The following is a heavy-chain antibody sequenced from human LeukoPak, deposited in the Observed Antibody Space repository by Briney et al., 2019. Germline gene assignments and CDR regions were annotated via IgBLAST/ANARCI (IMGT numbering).Heavy chain of an antibody. CDR3: ARADDYPLFDY. J-gene: IGHJ4*02. V-gene: IGHV4-38-2*02. CDR2: IYHSGST. CDR1: GYSISSGYY. D-gene: IGHD4-11*01. Sequence: SETLSLTCTVSGYSISSGYYWGWIRQPPGKGLEWIGSIYHSGSTYYNPSLKSRVTISVDTSKNQFSLKLSSVTAADTAVYYCARADDYPLFDYWGQGTLVTVSS.